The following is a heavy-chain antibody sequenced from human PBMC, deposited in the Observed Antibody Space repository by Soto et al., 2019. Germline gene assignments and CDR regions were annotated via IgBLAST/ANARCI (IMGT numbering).Heavy chain of an antibody. CDR1: GYTFTEFD. Sequence: QVLLVQSGADVKKPGASVKVSCKTSGYTFTEFDINWVRQAPGQGLEWMGWMNTNTGNTGYAQKFQGRVTMTRDTSTSTAYTALRRRRSEDTAVYYCARVVRVFGGHAGYWGQGDLVTVSS. D-gene: IGHD3-3*01. CDR2: MNTNTGNT. J-gene: IGHJ4*02. CDR3: ARVVRVFGGHAGY. V-gene: IGHV1-8*01.